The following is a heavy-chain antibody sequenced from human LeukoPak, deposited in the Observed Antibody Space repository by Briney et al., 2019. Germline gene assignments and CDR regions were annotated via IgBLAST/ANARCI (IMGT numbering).Heavy chain of an antibody. CDR3: ARLVADDYSSYYSYFDY. D-gene: IGHD1-26*01. Sequence: ASVKVSCKASGYTFSDNYIHWVRQAPGQGLEWMGWINPNGGGTKYAQKFQGRVTMTRDTSTTTVYMEVSRLRSEDTAVYFCARLVADDYSSYYSYFDYWGQGTLVTVSS. J-gene: IGHJ4*02. CDR1: GYTFSDNY. V-gene: IGHV1-2*02. CDR2: INPNGGGT.